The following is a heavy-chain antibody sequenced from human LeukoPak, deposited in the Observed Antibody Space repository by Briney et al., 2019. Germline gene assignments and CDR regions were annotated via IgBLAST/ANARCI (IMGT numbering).Heavy chain of an antibody. CDR3: ARGQGATVPQVGKNWFDP. CDR2: VNESGGT. Sequence: PSETLSLTCAVYIDSFSNYHWNWIRQTPAKGREWIGEVNESGGTNISPSLRSRVILSVDTSKNQFSLESISVTVVDTAIYYCARGQGATVPQVGKNWFDPWGQGTRVTVSS. D-gene: IGHD1-26*01. CDR1: IDSFSNYH. V-gene: IGHV4-34*01. J-gene: IGHJ5*02.